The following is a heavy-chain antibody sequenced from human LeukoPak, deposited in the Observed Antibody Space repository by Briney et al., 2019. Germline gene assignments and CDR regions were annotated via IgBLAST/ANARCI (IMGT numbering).Heavy chain of an antibody. CDR2: IRYDGSNK. CDR3: AKAGTQQWLLFVGVY. D-gene: IGHD6-19*01. J-gene: IGHJ4*02. V-gene: IGHV3-30*02. CDR1: GFTFSTYG. Sequence: PGGSLGLSCAASGFTFSTYGMLWVRQAPGQGPEGVALIRYDGSNKYYADSVKGRFTISRDNSKNTLYLQMNSLRVEDTAMYYCAKAGTQQWLLFVGVYWGQGALVTVSS.